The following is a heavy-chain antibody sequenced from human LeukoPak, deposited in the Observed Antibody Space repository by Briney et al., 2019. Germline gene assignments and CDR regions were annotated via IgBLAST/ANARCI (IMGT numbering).Heavy chain of an antibody. CDR1: GGSFTAFY. J-gene: IGHJ4*02. D-gene: IGHD2-2*01. Sequence: SETLSLTCTVYGGSFTAFYWSWVRQPPGKGLEWLGEVHHSGTTNYNPSLKSRVTLSVDTSKNQFSLKLSSVTAADTAVYYCARGAYCSTINCYGFDYWGQGTQVTASS. V-gene: IGHV4-34*01. CDR2: VHHSGTT. CDR3: ARGAYCSTINCYGFDY.